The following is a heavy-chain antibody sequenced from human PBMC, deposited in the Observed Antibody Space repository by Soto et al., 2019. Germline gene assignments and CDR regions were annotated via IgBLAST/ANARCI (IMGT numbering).Heavy chain of an antibody. V-gene: IGHV1-46*01. CDR2: INPSGGST. D-gene: IGHD1-26*01. Sequence: QVQLVQSGAEVKKPGASVKVSCKASGYTFTSYYMHWVRQAPGQGLEWMGIINPSGGSTSYAQKFQGRXXMXRXXSTSTVYMEMSSLRSEDTAVYYCARFLQRGSLRDYWGQGTLVTVSS. CDR1: GYTFTSYY. J-gene: IGHJ4*02. CDR3: ARFLQRGSLRDY.